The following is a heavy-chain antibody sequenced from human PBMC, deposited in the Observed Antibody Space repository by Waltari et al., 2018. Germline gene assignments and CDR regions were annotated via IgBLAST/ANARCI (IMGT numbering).Heavy chain of an antibody. CDR2: IFYTGTT. V-gene: IGHV4-39*07. D-gene: IGHD1-26*01. J-gene: IGHJ4*02. Sequence: QLQLQESGPGLVKPSETLSLTCTVSGGSISGSSYYWGWILPSPAKGLEWIGYIFYTGTTYYNPSRKSRVTISVDTSKNQFSRKLTSVTAADTAVYFCARDIGSHYYFDYWGQGTLVTVSS. CDR3: ARDIGSHYYFDY. CDR1: GGSISGSSYY.